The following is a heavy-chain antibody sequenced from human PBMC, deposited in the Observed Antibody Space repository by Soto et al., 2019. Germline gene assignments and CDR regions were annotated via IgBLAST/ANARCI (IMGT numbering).Heavy chain of an antibody. J-gene: IGHJ4*02. V-gene: IGHV3-21*01. CDR1: GSPFSTYG. CDR3: ARDESAGSSIRY. CDR2: ISNGGDYI. Sequence: EVQVVESGGGLVKPGGSLRLSCTASGSPFSTYGMNWVRQAPGKGLEWVSSISNGGDYIYYADSVQGRFTISRDNAKNSLYLPMSSLRVEDTAVYFCARDESAGSSIRYWGQGTLVTVSS. D-gene: IGHD6-13*01.